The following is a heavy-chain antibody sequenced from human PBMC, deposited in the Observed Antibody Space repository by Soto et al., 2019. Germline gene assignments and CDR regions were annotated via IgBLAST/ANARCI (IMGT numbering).Heavy chain of an antibody. CDR3: AKDRGEGYTYFDD. CDR1: GFTFSSYG. J-gene: IGHJ4*02. V-gene: IGHV3-30*18. D-gene: IGHD3-10*01. Sequence: GESLRLSCAASGFTFSSYGMHWVRQPQGKGLGWVAVISYDGSNRYYADSVTGRFTISRENSKKKLYLQMHSLIAEDEAVYYCAKDRGEGYTYFDDWGQGTLVTVSS. CDR2: ISYDGSNR.